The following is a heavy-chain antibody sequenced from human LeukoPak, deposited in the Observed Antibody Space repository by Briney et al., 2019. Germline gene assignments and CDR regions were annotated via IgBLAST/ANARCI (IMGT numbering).Heavy chain of an antibody. Sequence: SETLSLTCAVYGGSFSGYYWSWIRQPAGKGLEWIGRIYTSGSTNYSPSLKSRVTMSVDTSKNQFSLKLSSVTAADTPVYYCARGGQATYYYGSGKDNWFDPWGQGTLVTVSS. CDR2: IYTSGST. V-gene: IGHV4-59*10. D-gene: IGHD3-10*01. J-gene: IGHJ5*02. CDR1: GGSFSGYY. CDR3: ARGGQATYYYGSGKDNWFDP.